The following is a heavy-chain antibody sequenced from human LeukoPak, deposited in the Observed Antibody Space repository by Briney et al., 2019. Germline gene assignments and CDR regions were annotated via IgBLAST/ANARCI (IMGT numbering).Heavy chain of an antibody. Sequence: SETLSLTCTVSGGSISSYYWSWIRQPPGKGLEWIGYIYYSGSTNYNPSLKSRVTISVDTSKNQFSLKLSSVTAADTAVCYCARQGQMWAMIGYYFDYWGQGTLVTVSS. CDR3: ARQGQMWAMIGYYFDY. CDR2: IYYSGST. CDR1: GGSISSYY. J-gene: IGHJ4*02. V-gene: IGHV4-59*08. D-gene: IGHD5-12*01.